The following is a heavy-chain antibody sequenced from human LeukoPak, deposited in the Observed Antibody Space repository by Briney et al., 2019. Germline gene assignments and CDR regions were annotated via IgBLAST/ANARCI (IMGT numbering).Heavy chain of an antibody. CDR3: PRGSEWDLLGSCDY. D-gene: IGHD1-26*01. V-gene: IGHV3-23*01. CDR1: GFIFSSYA. Sequence: GGSLRLSCAASGFIFSSYAMSWVRQAPGKGLEWVSTITGAGGSTHYADSVKGRFTISRDNAKNSLYLQMNSLRAEDTAVYYCPRGSEWDLLGSCDYWGQGTLVTVSS. CDR2: ITGAGGST. J-gene: IGHJ4*02.